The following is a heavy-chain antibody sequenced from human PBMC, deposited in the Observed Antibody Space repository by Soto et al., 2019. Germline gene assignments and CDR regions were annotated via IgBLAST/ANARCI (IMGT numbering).Heavy chain of an antibody. Sequence: QVQLVESGGGVVQPGRSLRLSCAASGFTFSSYGMHWVRQAPGKGLEWVAIIWYDGSNKYYADSVKGRFTISRDNSKNTLYLQMNSLRAEDTALYYCARDGRGAVAPYLPVDPWGQGTLVTVSS. CDR3: ARDGRGAVAPYLPVDP. V-gene: IGHV3-33*01. D-gene: IGHD6-19*01. CDR2: IWYDGSNK. CDR1: GFTFSSYG. J-gene: IGHJ5*02.